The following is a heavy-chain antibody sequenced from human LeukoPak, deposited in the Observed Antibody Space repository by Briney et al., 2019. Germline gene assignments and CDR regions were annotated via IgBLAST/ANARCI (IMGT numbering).Heavy chain of an antibody. CDR1: AFNLSTQE. V-gene: IGHV3-48*03. CDR2: ISKDGRTI. CDR3: ARGSYTGFDLYFDS. J-gene: IGHJ4*02. Sequence: GGSLRLSCAASAFNLSTQEIAWDRQAPGKGLEWVSYISKDGRTIYYADSVKGRFTISRDNTRNSLFLQLSSLSADDTAFYYCARGSYTGFDLYFDSWGQGTLVTISS. D-gene: IGHD5-12*01.